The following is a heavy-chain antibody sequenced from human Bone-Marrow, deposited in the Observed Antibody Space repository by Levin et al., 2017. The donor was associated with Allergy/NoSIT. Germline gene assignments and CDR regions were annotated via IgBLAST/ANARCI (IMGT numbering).Heavy chain of an antibody. CDR3: ARENSGATFLDFFDI. Sequence: GGSLRLSCAASGFAFSRYDFHWFRQAAGKGLEWVSAIGRSDDTYYADSVKGRFSISRDDAKNSLYLQLNSLRAGDTAVYYCARENSGATFLDFFDIWGQGTTVTVSS. V-gene: IGHV3-13*01. D-gene: IGHD1-1*01. CDR2: IGRSDDT. CDR1: GFAFSRYD. J-gene: IGHJ6*02.